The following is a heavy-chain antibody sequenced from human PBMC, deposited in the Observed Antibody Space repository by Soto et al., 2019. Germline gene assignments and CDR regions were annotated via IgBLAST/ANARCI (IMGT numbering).Heavy chain of an antibody. Sequence: QVQLVQSGAEVKKPGASVKVSCKASGYTFTSYAMHWVRQAPGQRLEWMGWINAGNGNTKYSQKFPGRVTITRDTSASTAYMELSSLRSEDTAVYYCAREGGCYDSDYYYGMDVWGQETTVTVSS. J-gene: IGHJ6*02. CDR2: INAGNGNT. CDR3: AREGGCYDSDYYYGMDV. D-gene: IGHD5-12*01. CDR1: GYTFTSYA. V-gene: IGHV1-3*01.